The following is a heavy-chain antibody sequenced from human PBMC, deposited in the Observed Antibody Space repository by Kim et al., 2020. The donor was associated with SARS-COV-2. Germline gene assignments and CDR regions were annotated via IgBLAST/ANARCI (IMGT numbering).Heavy chain of an antibody. CDR1: GDSMSSGDYY. V-gene: IGHV4-30-4*01. CDR2: FYNFGSA. Sequence: SETLSLTCNVSGDSMSSGDYYWTWIRQPPGKGLEWIGYFYNFGSAFYNPSLKSRLTVTLDTSQSRFSLMLASVTAADTAVYYFARATEGFLEYWGHGILV. J-gene: IGHJ4*01. D-gene: IGHD3-3*01. CDR3: ARATEGFLEY.